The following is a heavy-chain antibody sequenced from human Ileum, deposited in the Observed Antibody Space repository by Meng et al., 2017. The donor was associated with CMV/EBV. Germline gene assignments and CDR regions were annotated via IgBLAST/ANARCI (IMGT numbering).Heavy chain of an antibody. CDR2: ISDDGNRK. J-gene: IGHJ4*02. D-gene: IGHD2-2*01. V-gene: IGHV3-30-3*01. Sequence: QGQLVESGGGVVQPGGSLSLSCAASGFTFNMHSMHWVRQAPGKGLEWMAFISDDGNRKFYVDSVKGRFTISRDNSQNTLYVQLNSLRTEDTAIYYCARENYQNYYFDYWGQGTLVTVSS. CDR1: GFTFNMHS. CDR3: ARENYQNYYFDY.